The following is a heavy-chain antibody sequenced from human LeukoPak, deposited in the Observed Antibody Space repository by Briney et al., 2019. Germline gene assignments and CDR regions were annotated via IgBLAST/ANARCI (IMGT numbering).Heavy chain of an antibody. CDR3: ARHVPRVYDSSGYVPLDAFDI. Sequence: SETLSLTCTVSGGSISSSSYYWGWIRQPPGKGLEWIGSIYYSGSTYYNPSLKSRVTISVDTSKNQFSLKLSSVTAADTAVYYCARHVPRVYDSSGYVPLDAFDIWGQGTMVTVSS. D-gene: IGHD3-22*01. CDR2: IYYSGST. V-gene: IGHV4-39*01. CDR1: GGSISSSSYY. J-gene: IGHJ3*02.